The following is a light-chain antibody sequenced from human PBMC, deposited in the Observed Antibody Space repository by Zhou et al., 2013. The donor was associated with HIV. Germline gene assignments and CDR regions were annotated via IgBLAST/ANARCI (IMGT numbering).Light chain of an antibody. Sequence: VVLTQSPLSLPVTLGQPASISCRSSQSLVNSDGNTYLNWFQQRPGQSPRRLIYKVTNRDSGVPDRFSGSGSGTDFTLKISRVEAEDVAIYYCMQGTHWPCTFGQGTKLEIK. J-gene: IGKJ2*02. V-gene: IGKV2-30*01. CDR2: KVT. CDR3: MQGTHWPCT. CDR1: QSLVNSDGNTY.